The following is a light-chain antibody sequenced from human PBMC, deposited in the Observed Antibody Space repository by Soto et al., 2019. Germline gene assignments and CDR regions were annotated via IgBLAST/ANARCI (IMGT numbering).Light chain of an antibody. J-gene: IGKJ1*01. CDR3: QQYNNWPLWT. V-gene: IGKV3-15*01. Sequence: EIVLTQSPDTLSLSPGERATLSCRASQSISRTLAWYQQKPGQAPRLLVYGASTRPTGIPTRFSGSGSGTEFTLTISSLQSQDFAVYYCQQYNNWPLWTFGQGTKVDIK. CDR1: QSISRT. CDR2: GAS.